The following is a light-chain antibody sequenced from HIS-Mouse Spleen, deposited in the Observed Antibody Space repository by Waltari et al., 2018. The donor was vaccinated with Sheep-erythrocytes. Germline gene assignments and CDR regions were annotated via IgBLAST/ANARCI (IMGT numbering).Light chain of an antibody. CDR3: QQSYSTLVFT. V-gene: IGKV1-39*01. CDR2: AAS. CDR1: QSISSY. Sequence: DIQMTQSPSSLSASVGDRVTITCRASQSISSYLNWYQQKPGKAPKLLIYAASSLQSGVPSRFSGSGSGTDFTLTISSLQPEEFATYYCQQSYSTLVFTFGPGTKVDIK. J-gene: IGKJ3*01.